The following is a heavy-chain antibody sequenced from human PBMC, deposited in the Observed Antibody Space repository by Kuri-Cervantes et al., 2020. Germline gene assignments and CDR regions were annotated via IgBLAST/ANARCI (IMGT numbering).Heavy chain of an antibody. Sequence: GGSLRLSCAASGFTFDDYAMHWVRQAPGKGLEWVSGISWNSGSIGYADSVKGRFTISRDNSKNTLYLQMNSLRAEDTAVYYCAKAAWGANDYWGQGTLVTVSS. CDR3: AKAAWGANDY. D-gene: IGHD3-16*01. V-gene: IGHV3-9*01. J-gene: IGHJ4*02. CDR1: GFTFDDYA. CDR2: ISWNSGSI.